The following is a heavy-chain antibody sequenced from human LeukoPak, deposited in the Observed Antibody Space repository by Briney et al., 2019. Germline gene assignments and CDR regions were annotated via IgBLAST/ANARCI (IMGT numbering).Heavy chain of an antibody. CDR3: TRGSIAYCYMDV. Sequence: SETLSLTCTVSGGSISSYYWSWIRQPPGKGVEWIGNIYYSGSTNYNPSLKSRVTISVDTSKNQFPLKLSSVTAADTAVYYCTRGSIAYCYMDVWGKGTTVTISS. CDR2: IYYSGST. D-gene: IGHD6-13*01. J-gene: IGHJ6*03. CDR1: GGSISSYY. V-gene: IGHV4-59*01.